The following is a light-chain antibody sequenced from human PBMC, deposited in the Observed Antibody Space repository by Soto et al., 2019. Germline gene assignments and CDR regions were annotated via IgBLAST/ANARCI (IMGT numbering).Light chain of an antibody. J-gene: IGLJ1*01. V-gene: IGLV2-14*02. CDR2: EVN. Sequence: QSALTQPASVSGSPGQSITISCTGTSSDFGNYNLVSWYQQHPGKVPKLILFEVNKRPSGVSGRFSGSKSGNTASLTISGLQAEDEADYYCCSFTTTDTYVFGNGTKLTVL. CDR3: CSFTTTDTYV. CDR1: SSDFGNYNL.